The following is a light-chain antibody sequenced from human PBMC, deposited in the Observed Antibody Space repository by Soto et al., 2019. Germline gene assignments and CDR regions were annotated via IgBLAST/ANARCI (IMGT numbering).Light chain of an antibody. CDR2: DVN. CDR1: YSDVGTYNR. CDR3: CSYVGTYTYV. J-gene: IGLJ1*01. V-gene: IGLV2-11*01. Sequence: QSALTQPASVSGSPGQSITISCTGSYSDVGTYNRVSWYQQSPGKAPKLMIYDVNKRPSGVPDRFSGSKSGNTASLTISGLQADDEADYYCCSYVGTYTYVFGSGTKLPVL.